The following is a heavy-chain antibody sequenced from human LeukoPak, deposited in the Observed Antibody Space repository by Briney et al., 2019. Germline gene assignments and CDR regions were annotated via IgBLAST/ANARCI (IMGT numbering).Heavy chain of an antibody. CDR1: GGSISDYY. CDR2: TYTSGCT. D-gene: IGHD6-19*01. V-gene: IGHV4-4*07. Sequence: SETLSLTCTVSGGSISDYYGTWIRQPAGKGLECIVRTYTSGCTNYNPSLKSRVTMSLDTSENQFSLKLTSVTSADTAMYYCARAAEYSSGWYLFDYWGQGILVTVSA. CDR3: ARAAEYSSGWYLFDY. J-gene: IGHJ4*02.